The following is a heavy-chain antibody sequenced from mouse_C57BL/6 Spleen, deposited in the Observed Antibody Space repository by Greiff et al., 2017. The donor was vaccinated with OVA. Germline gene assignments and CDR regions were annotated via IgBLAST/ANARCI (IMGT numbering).Heavy chain of an antibody. CDR3: ARPYGNYVWYFDV. CDR2: INPNNGGT. J-gene: IGHJ1*03. Sequence: VQLKESGPELVKPGASVKIPCKASGYTFTDYNMDWVKQSPGKSLEWIGDINPNNGGTIYNQKFKGKATLTVDKSSSTAYMELRSLTSEDTSVDYWARPYGNYVWYFDVWGTGTTVTVSS. V-gene: IGHV1-18*01. CDR1: GYTFTDYN. D-gene: IGHD2-1*01.